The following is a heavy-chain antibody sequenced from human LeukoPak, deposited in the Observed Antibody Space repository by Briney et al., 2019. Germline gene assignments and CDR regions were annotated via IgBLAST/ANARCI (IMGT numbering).Heavy chain of an antibody. CDR2: ISSSGSTI. Sequence: GGSLRLSCAASGFTFSSYEMNWVRQAPGKGLERFSYISSSGSTIYYADSVKGRFTISRDNAKNSLYLQMNSLRAEDTAVYYCASLWPPGIVNWGQGTLVTVSS. CDR1: GFTFSSYE. J-gene: IGHJ4*02. D-gene: IGHD3-22*01. CDR3: ASLWPPGIVN. V-gene: IGHV3-48*03.